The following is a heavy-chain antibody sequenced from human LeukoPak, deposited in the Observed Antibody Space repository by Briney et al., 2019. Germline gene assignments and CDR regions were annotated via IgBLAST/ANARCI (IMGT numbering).Heavy chain of an antibody. D-gene: IGHD2-15*01. V-gene: IGHV1-2*02. CDR2: INPSSGGT. Sequence: ASVKVSCKASGYTFTDYFMHWVRQAPGQGLEWMGWINPSSGGTYFAQKFQGRVTMTRDTSISTAYMELRSLKSDDTAVYFCATGGRYCSGSSCYLDYWGQGTLVTVSS. J-gene: IGHJ4*02. CDR1: GYTFTDYF. CDR3: ATGGRYCSGSSCYLDY.